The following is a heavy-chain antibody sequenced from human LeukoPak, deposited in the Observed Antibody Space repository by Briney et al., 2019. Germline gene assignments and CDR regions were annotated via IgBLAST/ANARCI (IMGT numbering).Heavy chain of an antibody. Sequence: ASVKVSCKASGYTFTRYGISWVRQAPGQGLEWMGWISAYNGNTNYAQKLQGRVTMTTDTSTSTAYMELRSLRSDDTAVYYCARVGGLRLGELSFKGFYYYYGMDVWGQGTTVTVSS. V-gene: IGHV1-18*01. J-gene: IGHJ6*02. CDR2: ISAYNGNT. CDR3: ARVGGLRLGELSFKGFYYYYGMDV. D-gene: IGHD3-16*02. CDR1: GYTFTRYG.